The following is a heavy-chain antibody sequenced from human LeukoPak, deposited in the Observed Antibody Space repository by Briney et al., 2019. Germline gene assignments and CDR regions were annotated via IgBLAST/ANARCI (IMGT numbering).Heavy chain of an antibody. Sequence: SETLSLTCTVSGGSIRSYHWSWIRQPPGKGLEWVGEIHYTGATSYNPSLKSRATISIDTSKNQVSLKLSSVAAADTAVYYCAGGNILSGYCFDFWGQGALVTVSS. J-gene: IGHJ4*02. D-gene: IGHD3-9*01. CDR1: GGSIRSYH. CDR3: AGGNILSGYCFDF. CDR2: IHYTGAT. V-gene: IGHV4-34*01.